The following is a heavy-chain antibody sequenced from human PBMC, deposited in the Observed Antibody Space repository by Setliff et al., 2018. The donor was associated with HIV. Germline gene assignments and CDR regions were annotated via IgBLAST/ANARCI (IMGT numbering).Heavy chain of an antibody. V-gene: IGHV4-4*02. CDR2: IYHSGST. J-gene: IGHJ6*04. D-gene: IGHD3-10*01. CDR1: GVSISDNNY. CDR3: VGVPSYYGTGTLWV. Sequence: SETLSLTCDVSGVSISDNNYWNWVRQPPGKGLEWIGEIYHSGSTNYNPSLKSRVTISVDMSKKRFSLKLTSVTAADTAVYFCVGVPSYYGTGTLWVWGKGITVTVSS.